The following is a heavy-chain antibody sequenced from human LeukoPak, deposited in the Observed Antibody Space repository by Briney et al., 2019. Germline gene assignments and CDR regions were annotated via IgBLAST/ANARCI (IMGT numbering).Heavy chain of an antibody. D-gene: IGHD3-10*01. J-gene: IGHJ4*02. Sequence: GGSLRLSCAASGFTVSSNYMSWVRQAPGKGLEWVSVIYSGGSTYYADSVKGRFTISRDNAKNSLYLQMNSLRAEDTAVYYCACGVGFGELLSYWGQGTLVTVSS. V-gene: IGHV3-53*01. CDR1: GFTVSSNY. CDR3: ACGVGFGELLSY. CDR2: IYSGGST.